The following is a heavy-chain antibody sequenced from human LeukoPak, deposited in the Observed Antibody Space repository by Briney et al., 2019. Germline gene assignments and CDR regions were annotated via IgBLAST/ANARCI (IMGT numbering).Heavy chain of an antibody. J-gene: IGHJ4*02. CDR1: GFTFSSYA. CDR2: ISYDGSNK. CDR3: ARGGSYYDY. V-gene: IGHV3-30-3*01. Sequence: PGRSLRLSCAASGFTFSSYAMHWVRQAPGKGLEWVAVISYDGSNKYYADSVKGRFTISRDNSKNTLYLQMNSLRAEDTAVHYCARGGSYYDYWGQGTLVTVSS. D-gene: IGHD1-26*01.